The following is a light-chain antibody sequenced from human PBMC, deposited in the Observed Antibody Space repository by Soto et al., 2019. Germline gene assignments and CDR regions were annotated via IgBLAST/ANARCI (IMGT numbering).Light chain of an antibody. CDR3: QQYGASPIT. CDR1: QSVTNDY. J-gene: IGKJ5*01. CDR2: GAS. Sequence: EVVLTQSPGTLSLSPGERATLSCRASQSVTNDYLAWYQHKPGQAPRLLIYGASSGATDIPDRFSGSGSGTDFTLTISRLEPEDFAVYYCQQYGASPITFGPGTXLEIK. V-gene: IGKV3-20*01.